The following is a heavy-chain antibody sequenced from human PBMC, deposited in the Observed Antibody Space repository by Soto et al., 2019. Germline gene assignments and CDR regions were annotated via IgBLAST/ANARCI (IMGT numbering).Heavy chain of an antibody. CDR1: GFTFRTYW. D-gene: IGHD2-8*02. V-gene: IGHV3-7*05. Sequence: EGHLVESGGALAQPGGSLRLSCAASGFTFRTYWMSWVRQAPGKGLEWVANINEDGSETYYVDSVKGRFTMSRDNAKNSLFLQMNSMRDEDTALYYCARGGGIGTVDYWGQGTLVTVSS. CDR2: INEDGSET. CDR3: ARGGGIGTVDY. J-gene: IGHJ4*02.